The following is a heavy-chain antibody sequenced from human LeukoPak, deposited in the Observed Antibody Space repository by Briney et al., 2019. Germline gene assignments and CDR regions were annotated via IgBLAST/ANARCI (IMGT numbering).Heavy chain of an antibody. CDR2: ISSPSI. V-gene: IGHV3-48*03. Sequence: GGSLRLSCAASGFTLSAYEMNWARQAPGKGPEWVSYISSPSIHYADSVKGRFTISRDNAKNSLYLQMNSLRAEDTAVYYCARDRGTGFDPWGQGTLVTVSS. CDR3: ARDRGTGFDP. J-gene: IGHJ5*02. D-gene: IGHD3/OR15-3a*01. CDR1: GFTLSAYE.